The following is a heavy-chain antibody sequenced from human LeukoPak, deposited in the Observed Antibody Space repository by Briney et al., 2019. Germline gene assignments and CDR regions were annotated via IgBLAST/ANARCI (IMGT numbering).Heavy chain of an antibody. Sequence: ASVKVSCKASGYTFTGYYMHWVRQAPGQGLEWVGWINPNSGGTNYAQKFQGRVTMTRDTSISTAYMELSRLRSDDTAVYYCARAYCSSTSCLDYWGQGTLVTVSS. CDR1: GYTFTGYY. CDR2: INPNSGGT. J-gene: IGHJ4*02. D-gene: IGHD2-2*01. CDR3: ARAYCSSTSCLDY. V-gene: IGHV1-2*02.